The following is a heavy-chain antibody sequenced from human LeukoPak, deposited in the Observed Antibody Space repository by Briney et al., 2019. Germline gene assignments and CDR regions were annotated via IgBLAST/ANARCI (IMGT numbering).Heavy chain of an antibody. CDR2: ISRDGTTT. J-gene: IGHJ4*02. CDR1: GFTFSTYW. V-gene: IGHV3-74*01. Sequence: GGSLRLSCEASGFTFSTYWMHWVRQTPGKGLVWVSRISRDGTTTTYADSVKGRFTISRDNAKNTLYLEVNSLRAEDTAVYFCARDGVGASHDYWGQGTLVTVSS. CDR3: ARDGVGASHDY. D-gene: IGHD1-26*01.